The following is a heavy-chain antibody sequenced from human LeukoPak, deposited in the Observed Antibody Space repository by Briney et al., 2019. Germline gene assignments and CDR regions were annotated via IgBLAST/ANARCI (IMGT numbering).Heavy chain of an antibody. J-gene: IGHJ4*02. CDR2: IKQDGSEK. CDR3: ATSTSGRIQLWLRYSQIDY. CDR1: GFTFSTYW. V-gene: IGHV3-7*03. D-gene: IGHD5-18*01. Sequence: GGSLRLSCAASGFTFSTYWMSWVRQAPGKGLEWVANIKQDGSEKYYVDSVKGRFTISRDNAKNSLYLQMNSLRAEDTAVYYCATSTSGRIQLWLRYSQIDYWGQGTLVTVSS.